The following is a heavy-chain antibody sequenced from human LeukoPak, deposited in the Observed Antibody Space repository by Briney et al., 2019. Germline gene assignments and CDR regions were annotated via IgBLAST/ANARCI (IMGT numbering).Heavy chain of an antibody. J-gene: IGHJ5*02. CDR3: ARDRAGDCSSTSCFLNWFDP. D-gene: IGHD2-2*01. V-gene: IGHV4-39*07. CDR2: IYYSGST. Sequence: SETLSLTCTVSGGSISRSSYYWGWIRQPPGKGLEWIGSIYYSGSTYYNPSLKSRVTISVDTSKNQFSLKLSSVTAADTAVYYCARDRAGDCSSTSCFLNWFDPWGQGTLVTVSS. CDR1: GGSISRSSYY.